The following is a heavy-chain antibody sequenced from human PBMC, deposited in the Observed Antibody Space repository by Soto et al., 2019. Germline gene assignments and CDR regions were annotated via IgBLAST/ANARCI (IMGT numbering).Heavy chain of an antibody. Sequence: SETLSLTCTVSCGSISSYYWSWIRQPPGKGLEWIGYIYYSGSTNYNPSLKSRVTISVDTSKNQFSLKLSSVTAADTAVYYCARHLGSGCSGGSCYFPAFDYWGQGTLVTVSS. CDR2: IYYSGST. CDR3: ARHLGSGCSGGSCYFPAFDY. J-gene: IGHJ4*02. D-gene: IGHD2-15*01. V-gene: IGHV4-59*08. CDR1: CGSISSYY.